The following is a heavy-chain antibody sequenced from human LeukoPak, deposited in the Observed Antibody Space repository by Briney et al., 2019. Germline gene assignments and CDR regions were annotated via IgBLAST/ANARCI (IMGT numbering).Heavy chain of an antibody. CDR1: GFTFSHFY. J-gene: IGHJ4*02. CDR3: ARPASRVFAY. CDR2: IKQDGSEK. V-gene: IGHV3-7*01. Sequence: GGSLRLSCAASGVSLSGFTFSHFYMNWIRQAPGKGPEWVANIKQDGSEKYYVDSVKGRFTISRDNAKNSLYLQMNSLRVEDTAVYYCARPASRVFAYWGQGTLVTVSS.